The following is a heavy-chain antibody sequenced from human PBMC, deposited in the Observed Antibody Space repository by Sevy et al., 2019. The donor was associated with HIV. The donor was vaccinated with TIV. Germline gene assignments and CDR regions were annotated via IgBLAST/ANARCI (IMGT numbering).Heavy chain of an antibody. D-gene: IGHD2-2*01. J-gene: IGHJ4*02. Sequence: ASVKVSCKVSGYTLNYFSMHWVRQAPGKGLEWMGGFEEDGEILYAQKFQGRVTMTEDTSTYTVYMELSRLRPEDTAVYYCATDIVVGRDYWGQGTLVTVSS. CDR2: FEEDGEI. V-gene: IGHV1-24*01. CDR1: GYTLNYFS. CDR3: ATDIVVGRDY.